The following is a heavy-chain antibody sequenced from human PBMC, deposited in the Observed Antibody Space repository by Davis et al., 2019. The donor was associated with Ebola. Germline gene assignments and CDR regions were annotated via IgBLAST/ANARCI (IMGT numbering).Heavy chain of an antibody. V-gene: IGHV3-48*02. CDR3: AKDIGRRISDWYFDL. CDR2: ISSSDSTI. J-gene: IGHJ2*01. D-gene: IGHD1-26*01. Sequence: PGGSLRLSCAASGFTFSSYSMNWVRQAPGKGLEWVSYISSSDSTIYYADSVKGRFTISRDNAKNSLYLQMSSLRDEDTALYYCAKDIGRRISDWYFDLWGRGTLVTVSS. CDR1: GFTFSSYS.